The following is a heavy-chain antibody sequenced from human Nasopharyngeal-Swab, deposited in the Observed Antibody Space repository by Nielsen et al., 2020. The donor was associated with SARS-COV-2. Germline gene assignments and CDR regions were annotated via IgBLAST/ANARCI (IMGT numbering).Heavy chain of an antibody. Sequence: GESLKISCAASGFTFNSYSMNWVRQAPGKGLEWVSSISGSSSRIYYADSVKGRFTISRDYAKNSLYLQMNSLRAEDTAVYYCARDYYDSSGEEEYGVYFDYWGQGTLVTVPS. CDR1: GFTFNSYS. CDR3: ARDYYDSSGEEEYGVYFDY. D-gene: IGHD3-22*01. V-gene: IGHV3-21*01. J-gene: IGHJ4*02. CDR2: ISGSSSRI.